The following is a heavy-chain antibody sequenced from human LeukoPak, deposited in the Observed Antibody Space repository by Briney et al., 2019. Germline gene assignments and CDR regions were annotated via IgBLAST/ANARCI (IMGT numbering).Heavy chain of an antibody. CDR3: AKCGGGYCSSWSDY. Sequence: QPGGSLRPSCAATPSTFTFYTMCGSRQAPGKGLEWVSAISGSGGSTYYADSVKGRFTISRDNSKNPLYLQKNSLRREKRGVYYCAKCGGGYCSSWSDYWGQGTLVTVSS. CDR1: PSTFTFYT. J-gene: IGHJ4*02. CDR2: ISGSGGST. V-gene: IGHV3-23*01. D-gene: IGHD6-13*01.